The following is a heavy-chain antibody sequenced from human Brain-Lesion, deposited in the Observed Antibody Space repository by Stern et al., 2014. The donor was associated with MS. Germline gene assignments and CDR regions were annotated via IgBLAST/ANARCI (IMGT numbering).Heavy chain of an antibody. J-gene: IGHJ6*02. CDR1: GGSISSGGYY. V-gene: IGHV4-61*02. CDR2: IFNSGST. D-gene: IGHD2-2*01. CDR3: ARGRVVPGFQYYATDV. Sequence: QVQLVESGPGLVKPSQTLSLSCTVSGGSISSGGYYWSWIRQPAGKGLEWIGRIFNSGSTSYNPSLKSRVTISIAPPKTQFPLRLNSRTAADTAVYYCARGRVVPGFQYYATDVWGQGTTVIVSS.